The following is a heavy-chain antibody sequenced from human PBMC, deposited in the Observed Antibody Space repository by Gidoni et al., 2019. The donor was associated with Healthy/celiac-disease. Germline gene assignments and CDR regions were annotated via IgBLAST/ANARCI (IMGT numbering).Heavy chain of an antibody. J-gene: IGHJ4*02. CDR3: AKDVSRYCSSTSCYEYFDY. Sequence: GKGLEWVSLISWDGGSTYYSDSVKGRFTISRDNSKNSLYLQMNSLSAEDTALYYCAKDVSRYCSSTSCYEYFDYWGQGTLVTVSS. V-gene: IGHV3-43D*04. CDR2: ISWDGGST. D-gene: IGHD2-2*01.